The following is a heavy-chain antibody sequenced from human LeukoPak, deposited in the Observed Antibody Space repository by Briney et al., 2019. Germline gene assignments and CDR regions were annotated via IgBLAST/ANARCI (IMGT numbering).Heavy chain of an antibody. CDR1: GGSFSGYY. D-gene: IGHD2-15*01. Sequence: SETLSLTCAVYGGSFSGYYWSWIRQPPGKGLEWIGEINHSGSTNYNPSLKSRVTISVDTSKNQFSLQLSSVTAADSAVYYCARRYCSGGSCRHTGRYFDYWGQGTLVTVSS. CDR3: ARRYCSGGSCRHTGRYFDY. CDR2: INHSGST. J-gene: IGHJ4*02. V-gene: IGHV4-34*01.